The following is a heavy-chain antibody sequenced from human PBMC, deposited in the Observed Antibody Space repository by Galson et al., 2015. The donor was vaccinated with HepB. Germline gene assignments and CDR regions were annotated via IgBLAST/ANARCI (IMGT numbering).Heavy chain of an antibody. CDR3: ARGITMVRGAVDY. D-gene: IGHD3-10*01. Sequence: SVKVSCKASGYTFTSYGISWVRQAPGQGLEWMGWISAYNGNTNYAQKFQGRVTMTRDKSISTAYLQWSSLKASDTAMYYCARGITMVRGAVDYWGQGTLVTVSS. CDR2: ISAYNGNT. CDR1: GYTFTSYG. V-gene: IGHV1-18*01. J-gene: IGHJ4*02.